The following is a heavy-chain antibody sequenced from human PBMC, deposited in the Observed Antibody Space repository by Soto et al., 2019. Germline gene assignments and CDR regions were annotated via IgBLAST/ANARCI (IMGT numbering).Heavy chain of an antibody. J-gene: IGHJ3*02. V-gene: IGHV4-59*01. CDR3: ARELGEGIAAAGDAFDI. CDR2: IYYSGST. CDR1: GGSISSYY. D-gene: IGHD6-13*01. Sequence: SETLSLTCTVSGGSISSYYWSWIRQPPGKGLEWIGYIYYSGSTNYNPSLKSRVTISVDTSKNQFSLKLSSVTAADTAVYYCARELGEGIAAAGDAFDIWGQGTMVNVSS.